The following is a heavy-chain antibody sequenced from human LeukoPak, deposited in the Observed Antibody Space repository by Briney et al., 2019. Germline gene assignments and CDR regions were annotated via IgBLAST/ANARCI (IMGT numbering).Heavy chain of an antibody. Sequence: GGSLRLSCAASGFTFSSYAMHWVRQAPGKGLEWVAVISYDGSNKYYADSVKGRFTISRDNSKNTLYLQMNSLRAEDTAVYYCAREGLGGLSWGNASDIWGQGTMVTVSS. CDR1: GFTFSSYA. J-gene: IGHJ3*02. V-gene: IGHV3-30*01. CDR3: AREGLGGLSWGNASDI. D-gene: IGHD3-16*01. CDR2: ISYDGSNK.